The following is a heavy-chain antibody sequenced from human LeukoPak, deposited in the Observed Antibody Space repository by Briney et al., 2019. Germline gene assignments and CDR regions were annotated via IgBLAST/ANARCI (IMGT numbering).Heavy chain of an antibody. Sequence: SETLSLTCSVSGDSIRSYYWSWIRQPPGKGLEWIGYVFHSGSTSYNPSLKSRVTISLDTSKSQLSLRLSSVTAADTAVYYCAREWSAFDYWGQGTLVTVSS. CDR1: GDSIRSYY. V-gene: IGHV4-59*01. J-gene: IGHJ4*02. D-gene: IGHD2-8*01. CDR2: VFHSGST. CDR3: AREWSAFDY.